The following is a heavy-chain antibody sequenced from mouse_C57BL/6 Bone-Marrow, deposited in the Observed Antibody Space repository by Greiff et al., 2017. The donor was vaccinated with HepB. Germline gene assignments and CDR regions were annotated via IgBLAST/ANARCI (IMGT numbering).Heavy chain of an antibody. CDR1: GFTFSDYG. CDR2: ISSGSSTI. Sequence: EVNLVESGGGLVKPGGSLKLSCAASGFTFSDYGMHWVRQAPEKGLEWVAYISSGSSTIYYADTVKGRFTISRDNAKNTLFLQMTSLRSEDTAMYYCARPLYSNYMLWYFDVWGTGTTVTVSS. D-gene: IGHD2-5*01. CDR3: ARPLYSNYMLWYFDV. J-gene: IGHJ1*03. V-gene: IGHV5-17*01.